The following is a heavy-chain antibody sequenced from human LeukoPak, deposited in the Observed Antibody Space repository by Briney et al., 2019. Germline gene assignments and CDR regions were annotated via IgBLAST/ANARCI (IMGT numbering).Heavy chain of an antibody. CDR1: GGSISSYY. Sequence: SETLSLTCTVSGGSISSYYWSWIRQPPGKGLEWIGYIYYSGSTNYNPSLKSRVTLSVDTSKNQLSLKLSSVTAADTAVYYCARLKYYYDSSGYSPFFDYWGQGTLVTVSS. CDR3: ARLKYYYDSSGYSPFFDY. V-gene: IGHV4-59*08. D-gene: IGHD3-22*01. CDR2: IYYSGST. J-gene: IGHJ4*02.